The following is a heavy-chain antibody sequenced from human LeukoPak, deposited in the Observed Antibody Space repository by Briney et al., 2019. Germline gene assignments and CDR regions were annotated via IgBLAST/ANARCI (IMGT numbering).Heavy chain of an antibody. Sequence: PSETLSLTCTVSGGSISSYYWSWIRQPPXXGLEWIGYIYYSGSTNYNPSLKSRVTISVDTSKNQFSLKLSSVTAADTAVYYCARVGGTKYYYDSSGAIDYWGQGTLVTVSS. V-gene: IGHV4-59*01. J-gene: IGHJ4*02. CDR3: ARVGGTKYYYDSSGAIDY. D-gene: IGHD3-22*01. CDR2: IYYSGST. CDR1: GGSISSYY.